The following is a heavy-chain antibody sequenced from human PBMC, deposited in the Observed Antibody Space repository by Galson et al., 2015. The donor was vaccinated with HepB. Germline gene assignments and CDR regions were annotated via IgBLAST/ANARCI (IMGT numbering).Heavy chain of an antibody. CDR2: INAGNGNT. V-gene: IGHV1-3*01. J-gene: IGHJ4*02. D-gene: IGHD6-13*01. Sequence: SVKVSCKASGYTFTSYAMHWVRQAPGQRLEWMGWINAGNGNTKYSQKFQGRVTITRDTSASTAYMELSSLRSEDTAVYYCARVRQQLVLEDNFDYWGQGTLVTVSS. CDR1: GYTFTSYA. CDR3: ARVRQQLVLEDNFDY.